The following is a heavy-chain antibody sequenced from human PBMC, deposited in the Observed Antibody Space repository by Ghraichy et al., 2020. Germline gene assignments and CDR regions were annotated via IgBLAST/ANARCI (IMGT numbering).Heavy chain of an antibody. CDR1: GGSISSYY. D-gene: IGHD3-3*01. CDR3: ALITIFGVGRRRGDYYGMDV. CDR2: IYYSGST. J-gene: IGHJ6*02. V-gene: IGHV4-59*01. Sequence: SETLSLTCTVSGGSISSYYWSWIRQPPGKGLEWIGYIYYSGSTNYNPSLKSRVTISVDTSKNQFSLKLSSVTAADTAVYYCALITIFGVGRRRGDYYGMDVWGQGTTVTVSS.